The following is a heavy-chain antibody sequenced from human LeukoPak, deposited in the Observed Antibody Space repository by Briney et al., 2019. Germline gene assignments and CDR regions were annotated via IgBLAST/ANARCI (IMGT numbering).Heavy chain of an antibody. CDR3: AREYGSGSSRRRFDP. CDR2: ISSSSSHI. D-gene: IGHD3-10*01. J-gene: IGHJ5*02. V-gene: IGHV3-21*01. CDR1: GFTFSRYS. Sequence: GGSLRLSCAASGFTFSRYSMMWVRQAPGKGLEWVSSISSSSSHIYYADSVKGRFAISRDNAKNSLFLQMNSLRAEDTAVYYCAREYGSGSSRRRFDPWGQGTLVTVSS.